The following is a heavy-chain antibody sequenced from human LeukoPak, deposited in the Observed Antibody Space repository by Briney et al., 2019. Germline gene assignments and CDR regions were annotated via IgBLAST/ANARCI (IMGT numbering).Heavy chain of an antibody. Sequence: PGGSLRLSCAASEFTYGMNWVRQAPGKGLECVSAISSSGSNTYYADSVKGRFTISRDNAKNSLYLQMNSLRAEDTALYHCASTIYGDDAFDIWGQGTMVTVSS. D-gene: IGHD4-17*01. CDR1: EFTYG. V-gene: IGHV3-21*04. CDR2: ISSSGSNT. CDR3: ASTIYGDDAFDI. J-gene: IGHJ3*02.